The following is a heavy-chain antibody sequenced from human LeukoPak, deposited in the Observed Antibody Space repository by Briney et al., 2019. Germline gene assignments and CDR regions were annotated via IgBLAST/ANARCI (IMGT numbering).Heavy chain of an antibody. Sequence: ASVTVSCKASGYTFTGYYMHWVRQAPGQGREWMGWINPNSGGTNYAQKFQGRVTMTRDTSISTAYMELSRLRSDDTAVYYCARVWGDDIVVVVGPGAFDIWGQGTMVTVSS. V-gene: IGHV1-2*02. CDR1: GYTFTGYY. CDR2: INPNSGGT. CDR3: ARVWGDDIVVVVGPGAFDI. D-gene: IGHD2-15*01. J-gene: IGHJ3*02.